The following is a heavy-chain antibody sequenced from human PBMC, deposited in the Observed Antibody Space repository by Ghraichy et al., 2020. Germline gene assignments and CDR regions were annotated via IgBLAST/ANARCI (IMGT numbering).Heavy chain of an antibody. CDR2: IYYSGST. Sequence: SQTLSLTCTVSGGSISSGGYYWSWIRQHPGKGLEWIGYIYYSGSTYYNPSLKSRVTISVDTSKNQFSLKLSSVTAADTAVYYCARVLQTLSSSSSPPQTFDYWGQGTLVTVSS. J-gene: IGHJ4*02. CDR1: GGSISSGGYY. CDR3: ARVLQTLSSSSSPPQTFDY. V-gene: IGHV4-31*03. D-gene: IGHD6-6*01.